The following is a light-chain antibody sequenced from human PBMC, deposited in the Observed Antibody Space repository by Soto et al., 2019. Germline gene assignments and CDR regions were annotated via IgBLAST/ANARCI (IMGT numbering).Light chain of an antibody. J-gene: IGKJ1*01. CDR3: QQYGSSPPGT. CDR1: QSVSSSY. Sequence: EIVLTQSPGTLSLSPWERATLSCRASQSVSSSYLAWYQQKPGQAPRLLIYGASSRATGIPDRFSGSGSGTDFTLTISRLEPEDFAVYYCQQYGSSPPGTFGQGTKVDIK. V-gene: IGKV3-20*01. CDR2: GAS.